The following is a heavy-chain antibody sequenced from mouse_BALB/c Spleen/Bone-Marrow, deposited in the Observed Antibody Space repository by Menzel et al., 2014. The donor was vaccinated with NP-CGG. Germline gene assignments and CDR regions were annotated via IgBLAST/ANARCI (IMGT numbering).Heavy chain of an antibody. J-gene: IGHJ2*01. CDR3: ARRSAATYYFDY. Sequence: EVKLMESGGGLVQPGGSLKLSCAASGFTFSSYTMSWVRQTPEKRLEWVAYISNGGGSTYYPDTVKGQFTISRDNAKNTLYLQMSSLKSEDTAMYYCARRSAATYYFDYWGQGTPLTVSS. V-gene: IGHV5-12-2*01. CDR2: ISNGGGST. CDR1: GFTFSSYT. D-gene: IGHD1-2*01.